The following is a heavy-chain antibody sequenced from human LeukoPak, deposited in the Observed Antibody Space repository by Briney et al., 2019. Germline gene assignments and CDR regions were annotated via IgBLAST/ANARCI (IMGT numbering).Heavy chain of an antibody. CDR1: GYTFTGYY. J-gene: IGHJ5*02. V-gene: IGHV1-2*02. CDR3: ARGPPGKGVAATHNWFDP. CDR2: INPNSGGT. Sequence: GASVKVSCKASGYTFTGYYMHWVRQAPGQGLEWMGWINPNSGGTNYAQKFQGRVTMTRDTSISTAYMELSRLRSDDTAVYYCARGPPGKGVAATHNWFDPWGQGTLVTVSS. D-gene: IGHD2-15*01.